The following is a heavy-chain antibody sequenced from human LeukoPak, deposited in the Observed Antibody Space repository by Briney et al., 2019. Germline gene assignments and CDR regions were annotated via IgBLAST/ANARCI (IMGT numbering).Heavy chain of an antibody. D-gene: IGHD3-10*01. CDR2: ISYDGSNK. J-gene: IGHJ4*02. CDR3: ARDRVVRGVIAPLDY. V-gene: IGHV3-30-3*01. CDR1: GFTFSSYA. Sequence: PGRSLXLSCAASGFTFSSYAMHWVRQAPGKGLEWVAXISYDGSNKYYADSVKGRFTISRDNSKNTLYLQMNSLRAEDTAVYYCARDRVVRGVIAPLDYWGQGTLVTVSS.